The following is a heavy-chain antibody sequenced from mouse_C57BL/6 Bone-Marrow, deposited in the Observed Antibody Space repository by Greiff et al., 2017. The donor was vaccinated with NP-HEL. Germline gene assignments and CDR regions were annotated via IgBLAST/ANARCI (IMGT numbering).Heavy chain of an antibody. CDR1: GFSLTSYG. CDR2: IWGVGST. V-gene: IGHV2-6*01. CDR3: ARSSPPFAY. J-gene: IGHJ3*01. D-gene: IGHD1-1*01. Sequence: VVESGPGLVAPSQSLSITCTVSGFSLTSYGVDWVRQSPGKGLEWLGVIWGVGSTNYNSALKSRLSISKDNSKSQVFLKMNSLQTDDTAMYYCARSSPPFAYWGQGTLVTVSA.